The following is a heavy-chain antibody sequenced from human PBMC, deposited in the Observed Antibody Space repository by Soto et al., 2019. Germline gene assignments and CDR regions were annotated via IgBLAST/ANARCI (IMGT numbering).Heavy chain of an antibody. CDR1: GGSISSYY. CDR2: IYYSGST. J-gene: IGHJ4*02. CDR3: ARMERARYFDY. Sequence: SETLSLTCTVSGGSISSYYWSWIRQPPGKGLEWIGSIYYSGSTYYNPSLKSRVTISVDTSKNQFSLKLSSVTAADTAVYYCARMERARYFDYWGQGTLVT. V-gene: IGHV4-39*01. D-gene: IGHD3-3*01.